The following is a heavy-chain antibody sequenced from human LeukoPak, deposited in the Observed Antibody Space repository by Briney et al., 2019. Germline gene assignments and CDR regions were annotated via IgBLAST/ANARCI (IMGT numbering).Heavy chain of an antibody. CDR3: ARGLVVVPERIENVYVDTAMDGDY. D-gene: IGHD5-18*01. Sequence: ASVKVSCKASGYTFTGYYMHWVRQAPGQGLEWMGWINPNSGGTNYAQKFQGRVTMTRDTSISTAYMELSRLRSDDTAVYYCARGLVVVPERIENVYVDTAMDGDYWGQGTLVTVSS. CDR2: INPNSGGT. J-gene: IGHJ4*02. V-gene: IGHV1-2*02. CDR1: GYTFTGYY.